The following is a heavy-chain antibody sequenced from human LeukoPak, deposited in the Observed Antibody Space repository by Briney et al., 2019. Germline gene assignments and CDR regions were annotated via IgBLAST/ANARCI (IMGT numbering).Heavy chain of an antibody. CDR2: IKQDGSEK. CDR1: GFTFSSYW. CDR3: ARDRLWFGELNWFDP. D-gene: IGHD3-10*01. Sequence: GGSLRLSCAASGFTFSSYWMSWVRQAPGKGLEWVANIKQDGSEKYYVDSVKGRFTISRDNAKNSLYLQMNSLRAEGTAVYYCARDRLWFGELNWFDPWGQGTLVTVSS. J-gene: IGHJ5*02. V-gene: IGHV3-7*01.